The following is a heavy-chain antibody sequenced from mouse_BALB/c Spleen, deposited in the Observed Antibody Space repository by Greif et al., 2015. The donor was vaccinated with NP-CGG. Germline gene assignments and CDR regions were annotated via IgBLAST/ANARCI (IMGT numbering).Heavy chain of an antibody. D-gene: IGHD2-12*01. V-gene: IGHV5-9-2*01. CDR3: ARHVIVTTTYYAMDY. CDR1: GFTFSSYG. Sequence: EVMLVESGGGLVKPGGSLKLSCAASGFTFSSYGMSWVRQTPEKRLEWVATISGGGSYTYYPDSVKGRFTISRDNAKNSLCLQMSSMKSEDPVLYFCARHVIVTTTYYAMDYWGQGTSVTVSS. J-gene: IGHJ4*01. CDR2: ISGGGSYT.